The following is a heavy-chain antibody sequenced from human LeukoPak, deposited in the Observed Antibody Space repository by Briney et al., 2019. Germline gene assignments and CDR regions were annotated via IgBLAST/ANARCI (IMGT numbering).Heavy chain of an antibody. Sequence: SETLSLTCAVYGGSFSGYDWSWVRQPPGKGLEWIGEINHSGSTNYNPSLKSRVTISVDTSKNQFSLKLNSVTAADTAVYYCATSGLSRFGFWGQGTLVTVSS. D-gene: IGHD2/OR15-2a*01. J-gene: IGHJ4*02. CDR1: GGSFSGYD. CDR2: INHSGST. V-gene: IGHV4-34*01. CDR3: ATSGLSRFGF.